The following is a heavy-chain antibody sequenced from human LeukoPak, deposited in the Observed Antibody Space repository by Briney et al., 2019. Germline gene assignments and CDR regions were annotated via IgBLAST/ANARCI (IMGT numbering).Heavy chain of an antibody. V-gene: IGHV4-59*01. D-gene: IGHD5-24*01. J-gene: IGHJ5*02. Sequence: SETLSLTCTVSGGSISSYYWSWIRQPPGKELEWIGYTYYSGSTNYNPSLKSRVTISVDTSKNQFSLKLSSVTAADTAVYYCARVGEMATINHWGQGTLVTVSS. CDR2: TYYSGST. CDR1: GGSISSYY. CDR3: ARVGEMATINH.